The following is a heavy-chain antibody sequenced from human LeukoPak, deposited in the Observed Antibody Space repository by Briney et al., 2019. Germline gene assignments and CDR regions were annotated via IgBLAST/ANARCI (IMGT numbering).Heavy chain of an antibody. D-gene: IGHD5-18*01. CDR1: GYTFNVYY. CDR3: AIPVDTAMVTPGYYYYMDV. Sequence: ASVKVSYKASGYTFNVYYMHWVRQAPGQGLEWMGWINPNSGGTNYAQKFQGRVTMTRDTSISTAYMELSRLRSDDTAVYYCAIPVDTAMVTPGYYYYMDVWGKGTTVTVSS. V-gene: IGHV1-2*02. J-gene: IGHJ6*03. CDR2: INPNSGGT.